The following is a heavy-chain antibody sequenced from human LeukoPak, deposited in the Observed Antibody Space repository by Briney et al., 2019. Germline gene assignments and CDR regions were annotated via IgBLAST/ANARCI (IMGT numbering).Heavy chain of an antibody. J-gene: IGHJ4*02. CDR3: ARGPAAGIDTGHYDY. CDR1: GGSISSSPYY. CDR2: IYTSGST. Sequence: SETLSLTCTVPGGSISSSPYYWSWIRQPAGKGLEWIGRIYTSGSTNYNPSLKSRITISVDTSKNQFSLKLTSVTAADTAVYYCARGPAAGIDTGHYDYWGQGTLVTVSS. V-gene: IGHV4-61*02. D-gene: IGHD6-13*01.